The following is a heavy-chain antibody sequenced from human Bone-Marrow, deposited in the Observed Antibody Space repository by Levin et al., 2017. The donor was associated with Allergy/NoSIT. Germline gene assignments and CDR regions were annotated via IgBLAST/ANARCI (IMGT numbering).Heavy chain of an antibody. D-gene: IGHD6-19*01. CDR1: GTSIGSHY. V-gene: IGHV4-4*08. Sequence: SETLSLTCTVSGTSIGSHYWSWLHQSPGKQLEWIGFIHSSGTTGSNPSLKSRVTISADTSKNHFSLRLSSVTAADTATYYCASALASSGAILWYFDLWGRGTLVTVSS. CDR3: ASALASSGAILWYFDL. J-gene: IGHJ2*01. CDR2: IHSSGTT.